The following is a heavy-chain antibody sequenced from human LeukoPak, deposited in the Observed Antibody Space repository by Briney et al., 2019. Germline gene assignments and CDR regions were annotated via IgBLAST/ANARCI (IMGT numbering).Heavy chain of an antibody. CDR3: ARVRYGRDAFDI. D-gene: IGHD4-17*01. CDR1: GFIFSRYW. Sequence: GGSLRLSCAASGFIFSRYWMRGVRQATGEGLEWVANIKQDGSDKYYVVSVKGRFNISRDNAKNSLYLQMNSLRAEDTAVYYCARVRYGRDAFDIWGKETMVTVFS. V-gene: IGHV3-7*03. CDR2: IKQDGSDK. J-gene: IGHJ3*02.